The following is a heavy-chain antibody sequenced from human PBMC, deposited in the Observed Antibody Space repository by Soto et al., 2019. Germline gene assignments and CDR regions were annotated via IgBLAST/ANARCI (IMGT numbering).Heavy chain of an antibody. CDR1: GYTFTGYY. CDR2: INPNSGGT. J-gene: IGHJ4*02. CDR3: SRDLAKGGGSAGFDY. Sequence: ASVKVSCKASGYTFTGYYMHWVRQAPGQGLEWMGWINPNSGGTKYPQKFQGRVTMTRDTSNTTVYMSLTGLKSDHTAVYYCSRDLAKGGGSAGFDYCGQGTLATVS. V-gene: IGHV1-2*02. D-gene: IGHD2-15*01.